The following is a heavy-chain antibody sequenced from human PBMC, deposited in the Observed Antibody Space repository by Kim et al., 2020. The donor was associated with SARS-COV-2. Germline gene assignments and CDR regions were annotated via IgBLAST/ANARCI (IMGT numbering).Heavy chain of an antibody. J-gene: IGHJ4*01. CDR1: GGSISSSNYY. D-gene: IGHD2-15*01. V-gene: IGHV4-39*01. CDR2: IYHSGPT. Sequence: SETLSLTCTVSGGSISSSNYYWGWIRQPPGKGLEWIGSIYHSGPTYYNPSLRSRVTISVDTSTNQFSLKLTSVTSADTAVYYCATPRPPLLRTPIEYWG. CDR3: ATPRPPLLRTPIEY.